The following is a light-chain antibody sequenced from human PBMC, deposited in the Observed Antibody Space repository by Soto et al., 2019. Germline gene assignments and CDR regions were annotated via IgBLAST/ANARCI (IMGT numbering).Light chain of an antibody. CDR2: DVF. J-gene: IGKJ4*01. CDR1: QSVSPD. CDR3: QQRDKWPLT. V-gene: IGKV3-11*01. Sequence: EIVLTQSPATLSLSPGERATLSCRASQSVSPDLAWYQQKPGQPPRLLIFDVFYRATGIPDRFSGSGSGTDFTLTISSLEPEDVAIYYCQQRDKWPLTFGGGTKVEIK.